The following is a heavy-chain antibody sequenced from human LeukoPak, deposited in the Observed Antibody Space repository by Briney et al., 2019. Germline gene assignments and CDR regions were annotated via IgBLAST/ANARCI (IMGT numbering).Heavy chain of an antibody. Sequence: PGGSLRLSCAASGFTFSDYYMSWIRQAPGKGLEWVSYISSSGSTIYYADSVKGRFTISRDNAKKLLYLQMNSLRAEDTAVYYCASSSSWYPYYFDNWGQGTLVTVSS. J-gene: IGHJ4*02. CDR3: ASSSSWYPYYFDN. D-gene: IGHD6-13*01. CDR2: ISSSGSTI. CDR1: GFTFSDYY. V-gene: IGHV3-11*01.